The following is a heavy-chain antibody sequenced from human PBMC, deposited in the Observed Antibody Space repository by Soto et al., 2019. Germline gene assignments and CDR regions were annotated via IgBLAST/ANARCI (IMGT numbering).Heavy chain of an antibody. CDR1: GGSLSPNY. J-gene: IGHJ5*02. CDR3: ARLGAYYQSLVP. D-gene: IGHD3-22*01. V-gene: IGHV4-59*08. CDR2: ISYSGTA. Sequence: QVQLQESGPGLVKPSETLSLTCTVSGGSLSPNYWTWIRQPPGKGLEWLAYISYSGTATYNPSLISRVAISPDMSKHQISLTLSSVTAADTAVYYCARLGAYYQSLVPWDQGTLVTVSS.